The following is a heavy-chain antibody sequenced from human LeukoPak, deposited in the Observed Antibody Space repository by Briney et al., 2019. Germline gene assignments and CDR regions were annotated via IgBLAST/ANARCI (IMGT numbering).Heavy chain of an antibody. D-gene: IGHD1-26*01. Sequence: SETLSLTCTVSGGPISSSSYYWGWIRQPPGRGLEWIGSIYYSGSTYYNPSLKSRVTISVDTSKNQFSLKPSSVTAADTAVYYCARHEVGATFDYWGQGTLVTVSS. CDR2: IYYSGST. CDR3: ARHEVGATFDY. CDR1: GGPISSSSYY. J-gene: IGHJ4*02. V-gene: IGHV4-39*01.